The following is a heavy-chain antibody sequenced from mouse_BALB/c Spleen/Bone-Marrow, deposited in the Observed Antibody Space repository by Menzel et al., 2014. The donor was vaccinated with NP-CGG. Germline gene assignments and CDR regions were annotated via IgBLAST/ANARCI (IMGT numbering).Heavy chain of an antibody. CDR1: GFNIKDTY. V-gene: IGHV14-3*02. Sequence: EVQLQQSGAELVKPGASVKLSCTASGFNIKDTYMHWVQQRPEQGLEWMGRIDPANGNTKYDPKFQGKATITADTSSNTAYLQLSSLTSEDTAVYSCARLEGEGTPAFWGQGTLVTVSA. D-gene: IGHD3-3*01. CDR2: IDPANGNT. CDR3: ARLEGEGTPAF. J-gene: IGHJ3*01.